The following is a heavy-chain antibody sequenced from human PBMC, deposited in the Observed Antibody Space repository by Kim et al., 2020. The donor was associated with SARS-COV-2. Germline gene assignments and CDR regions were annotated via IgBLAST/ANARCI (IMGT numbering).Heavy chain of an antibody. CDR1: GYTFTSYG. J-gene: IGHJ6*03. D-gene: IGHD4-17*01. V-gene: IGHV1-18*01. Sequence: ASVKVSCKASGYTFTSYGLNWVRQASGQGLEWMGWISGQNGETKYAQKIQGRVTMTRDISTSTAYMELRSLRSDDTAVYFCARTTVAFSDYYYMDVWG. CDR2: ISGQNGET. CDR3: ARTTVAFSDYYYMDV.